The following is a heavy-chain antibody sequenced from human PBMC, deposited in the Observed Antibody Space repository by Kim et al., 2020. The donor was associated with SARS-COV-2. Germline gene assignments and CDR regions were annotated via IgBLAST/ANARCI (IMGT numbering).Heavy chain of an antibody. CDR3: ARGHGDYGANYLDV. CDR1: GFTFSNYA. D-gene: IGHD4-17*01. V-gene: IGHV3-23*01. Sequence: GGSLRLSCVPSGFTFSNYAMSWVRRAPGKGLEWVSAISGNGGDTIYAGSVKGRFTISRDNSKNTLYLQMNSLRAEDTAVYYCARGHGDYGANYLDVWGQGTTVTVSS. J-gene: IGHJ6*02. CDR2: ISGNGGDT.